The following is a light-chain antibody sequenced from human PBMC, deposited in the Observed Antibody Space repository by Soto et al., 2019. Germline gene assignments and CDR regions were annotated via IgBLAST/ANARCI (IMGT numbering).Light chain of an antibody. CDR1: QSVLYSSNNKNY. CDR2: DAS. Sequence: DIVMTQSPDSLAVSLGERATINCKSSQSVLYSSNNKNYLAWYQQKPGLAPRLLIYDASNRATGIPARFSGSGSGTDFTLTISSLEPEDFAVYYCQQRSNWPLTFGGGTKVDIK. J-gene: IGKJ4*01. V-gene: IGKV4-1*01. CDR3: QQRSNWPLT.